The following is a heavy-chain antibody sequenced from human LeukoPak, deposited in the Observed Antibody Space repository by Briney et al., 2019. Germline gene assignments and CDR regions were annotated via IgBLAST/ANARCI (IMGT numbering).Heavy chain of an antibody. CDR3: ARREGMATIFNLLARVDAFDI. CDR1: GGSISSSSYY. Sequence: PSETLSLTCTVSGGSISSSSYYWGWIRQPPGKGLEWIGSIYYSGSTYYNPSLKSRVTISVDTSKNQFSLKLSSVTAADTAVYYCARREGMATIFNLLARVDAFDIWGQGTMVTVSS. J-gene: IGHJ3*02. CDR2: IYYSGST. D-gene: IGHD5-24*01. V-gene: IGHV4-39*01.